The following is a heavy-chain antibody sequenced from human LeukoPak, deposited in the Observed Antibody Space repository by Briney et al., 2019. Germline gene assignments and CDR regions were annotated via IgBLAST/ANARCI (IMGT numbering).Heavy chain of an antibody. CDR3: AGVRFLEWLSEPRPGYYGMDV. Sequence: GASVKVLCKSSVYTFTSYDINWVPQATGQGLEWMGWMYRNSCNTGCAQKFRGRVTMSRNTSISTAYMELRSLRSEDTAVYYCAGVRFLEWLSEPRPGYYGMDVWGQGTTVSVSS. CDR2: MYRNSCNT. V-gene: IGHV1-8*01. D-gene: IGHD3-3*01. CDR1: VYTFTSYD. J-gene: IGHJ6*01.